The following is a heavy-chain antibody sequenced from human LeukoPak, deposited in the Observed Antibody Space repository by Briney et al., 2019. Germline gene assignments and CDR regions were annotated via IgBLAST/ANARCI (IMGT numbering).Heavy chain of an antibody. CDR3: ASVDDTIYFDY. J-gene: IGHJ4*02. CDR1: GYTLTSYY. V-gene: IGHV1-46*01. D-gene: IGHD5/OR15-5a*01. Sequence: ASVKVSCKASGYTLTSYYMHWVRQAPGQGLEWMGIINPSGGSTSYAQKFQGRVTMTRDTSTSTVYMELSSLRSEDTAVYYCASVDDTIYFDYWGQGTLVTVSS. CDR2: INPSGGST.